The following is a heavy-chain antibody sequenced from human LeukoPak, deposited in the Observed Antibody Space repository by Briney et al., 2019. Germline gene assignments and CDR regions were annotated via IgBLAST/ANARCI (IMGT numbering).Heavy chain of an antibody. V-gene: IGHV3-21*01. J-gene: IGHJ4*02. CDR2: ISSTSSYI. Sequence: GGSLRLSCAASGFTFSSYSMNWVRQAPGKGLEWVSSISSTSSYIYYADSVEGRFTISRDNAKNSLYLQMNSLRAEDTAVYYCAGFGGATYYFDYWGQGTLVTVSS. CDR1: GFTFSSYS. D-gene: IGHD2-21*01. CDR3: AGFGGATYYFDY.